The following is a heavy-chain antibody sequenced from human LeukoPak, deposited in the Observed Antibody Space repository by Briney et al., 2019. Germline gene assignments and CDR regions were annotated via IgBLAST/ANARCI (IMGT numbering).Heavy chain of an antibody. CDR3: ARSWGSFYFDY. J-gene: IGHJ4*02. Sequence: QSGRSLRLSCAASGFTFSSYWMSWVRQAPGKGLEWVANIKQDGSEKSYVDSVKGRFTISRDNAKNSLYLQMNSLRAEDTAVYYCARSWGSFYFDYWGQGTLVTVSS. CDR1: GFTFSSYW. CDR2: IKQDGSEK. V-gene: IGHV3-7*01. D-gene: IGHD7-27*01.